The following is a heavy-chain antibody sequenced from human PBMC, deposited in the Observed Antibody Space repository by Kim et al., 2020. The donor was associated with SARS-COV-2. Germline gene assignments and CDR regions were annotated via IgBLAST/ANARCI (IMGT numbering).Heavy chain of an antibody. Sequence: GGSLRLSCAASGFTFSSYDMHWVRQATGKGLEWVSAIGTAGDTYYPGSVKGRFTISRENAKNSLYLQMNSLRAGDTAVYYCARDFGVGGLDPWGQGTLVTVSS. CDR1: GFTFSSYD. J-gene: IGHJ5*02. CDR2: IGTAGDT. V-gene: IGHV3-13*04. CDR3: ARDFGVGGLDP. D-gene: IGHD3-3*01.